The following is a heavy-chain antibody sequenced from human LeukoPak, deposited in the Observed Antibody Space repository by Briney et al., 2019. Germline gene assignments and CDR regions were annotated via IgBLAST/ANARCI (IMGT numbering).Heavy chain of an antibody. Sequence: PSETLSLTCTVSGGSISSYYWSWVRQPPGKGLEWIGYIYYSGSTNYNPSLKSRVTISVDTSKNQFSLRLSSVTAADTAVYYCARLGAMVDYWGQGTLVTVSS. CDR3: ARLGAMVDY. CDR1: GGSISSYY. CDR2: IYYSGST. J-gene: IGHJ4*02. V-gene: IGHV4-59*08. D-gene: IGHD1-26*01.